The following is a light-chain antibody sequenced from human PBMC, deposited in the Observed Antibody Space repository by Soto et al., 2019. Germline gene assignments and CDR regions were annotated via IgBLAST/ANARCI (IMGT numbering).Light chain of an antibody. V-gene: IGKV1-39*01. CDR1: QSISSY. CDR2: AAS. CDR3: QQSYSTPPN. Sequence: IQIPQSPSSLSASVGDRVTVTCPASQSISSYLHWYQQKPGKAPKLLIYAASGLQSGVPSRFSGSGSGADFTLTISSLQPEDFATYYCQQSYSTPPNFGGGTKVDIK. J-gene: IGKJ4*01.